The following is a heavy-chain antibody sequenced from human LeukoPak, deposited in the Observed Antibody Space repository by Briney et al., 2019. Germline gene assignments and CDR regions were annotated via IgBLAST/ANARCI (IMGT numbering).Heavy chain of an antibody. D-gene: IGHD3-10*01. J-gene: IGHJ4*02. Sequence: PGGSLRLSCAASGFTFSSYAMHWVRQAPGKGLEWVAVISYDGSNKYYTDSVKGRFTISRDNSKNTLYLQMNSLRAEDTAVYYCARGAPMVHYYFDYWGQGTLVTVSS. CDR1: GFTFSSYA. V-gene: IGHV3-30-3*01. CDR2: ISYDGSNK. CDR3: ARGAPMVHYYFDY.